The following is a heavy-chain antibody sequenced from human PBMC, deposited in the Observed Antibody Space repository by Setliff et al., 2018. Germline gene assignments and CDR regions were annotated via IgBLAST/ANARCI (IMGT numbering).Heavy chain of an antibody. J-gene: IGHJ4*02. V-gene: IGHV4-61*01. D-gene: IGHD3-22*01. Sequence: PSETLSLTCTVSGGSVSSGSYYWSWIRQPPGKGLEWIGYIYYSGSANYNPSLKSRVTISVDTSKNQFSLKLSSVTAADTAVYYCARADSSGYYPYFDYWGQGTLVTSPQ. CDR2: IYYSGSA. CDR3: ARADSSGYYPYFDY. CDR1: GGSVSSGSYY.